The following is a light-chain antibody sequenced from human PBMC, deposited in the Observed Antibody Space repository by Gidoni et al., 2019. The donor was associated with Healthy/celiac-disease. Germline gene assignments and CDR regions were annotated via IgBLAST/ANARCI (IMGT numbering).Light chain of an antibody. Sequence: EIVMTQSSATPSVSPGERATLSCRASQSLSSNLAWYQQKPGQAPRLLIYGASTRATGIPARFSGSGSGTEFTLTISSLQSEDFAVYYCQQYNNWPTWTFGQGTKVEIK. CDR2: GAS. V-gene: IGKV3-15*01. CDR1: QSLSSN. J-gene: IGKJ1*01. CDR3: QQYNNWPTWT.